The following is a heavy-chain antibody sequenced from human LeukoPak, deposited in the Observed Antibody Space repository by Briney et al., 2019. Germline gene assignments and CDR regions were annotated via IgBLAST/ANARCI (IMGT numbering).Heavy chain of an antibody. V-gene: IGHV4-4*09. CDR1: GGSISSYY. D-gene: IGHD5-18*01. J-gene: IGHJ6*03. CDR3: AGNVDTAMVYYYYYMDV. Sequence: PSETLSLTCTVSGGSISSYYWSWIRQPPGKGLGWIGYIYTSGSTNYNPSLTSRVTISVDTSKNQFSLKLSSVTAADTAVYYCAGNVDTAMVYYYYYMDVWGKGTTVTVSS. CDR2: IYTSGST.